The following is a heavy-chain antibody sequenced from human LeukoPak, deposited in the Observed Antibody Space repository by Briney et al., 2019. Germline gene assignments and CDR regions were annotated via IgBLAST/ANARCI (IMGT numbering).Heavy chain of an antibody. V-gene: IGHV4-38-2*02. CDR3: ARFNYYYYYMDV. CDR2: IYHSGST. J-gene: IGHJ6*03. CDR1: GYSISSGYY. Sequence: SETLSLTCTVSGYSISSGYYWGWIRQPPGKGLEWIGSIYHSGSTYYNPSLKSRVTISVDTSKNHFSLQLSSVTAADTAVYYCARFNYYYYYMDVWGKGTTVTVSS.